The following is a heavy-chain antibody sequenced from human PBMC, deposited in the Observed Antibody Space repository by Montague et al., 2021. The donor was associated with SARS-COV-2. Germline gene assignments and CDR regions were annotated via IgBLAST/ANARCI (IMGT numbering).Heavy chain of an antibody. Sequence: SETLSLTCTVSGGSISSYYWTWIRQPPGKALEWIGYIYYSRSTNYNPSLKSRVTISVDTSKNQFSLKVTSVTAADTAVYYCARRRERWSDAFDIWGQGTMVTVSS. V-gene: IGHV4-59*08. D-gene: IGHD2-15*01. J-gene: IGHJ3*02. CDR1: GGSISSYY. CDR3: ARRRERWSDAFDI. CDR2: IYYSRST.